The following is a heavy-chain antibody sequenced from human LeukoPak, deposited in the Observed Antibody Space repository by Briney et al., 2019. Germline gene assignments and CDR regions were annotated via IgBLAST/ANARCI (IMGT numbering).Heavy chain of an antibody. V-gene: IGHV3-23*01. CDR3: AIYDSSGYYNY. Sequence: GGSLRLSCAVSGVRFSNYAMTWVRQAPGKGLEWVSTISASGSNTYYADSVKGRFTISRDNSKNTLYLRMNSLRAEDTAVYYCAIYDSSGYYNYWGQGTLVTVSS. D-gene: IGHD3-22*01. J-gene: IGHJ4*02. CDR2: ISASGSNT. CDR1: GVRFSNYA.